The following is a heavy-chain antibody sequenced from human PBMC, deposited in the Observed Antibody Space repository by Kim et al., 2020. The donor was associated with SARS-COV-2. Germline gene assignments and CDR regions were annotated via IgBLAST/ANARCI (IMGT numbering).Heavy chain of an antibody. CDR2: IYSGGST. CDR1: GFTVSSNY. V-gene: IGHV3-53*01. Sequence: GGSLRLSCAASGFTVSSNYMSWVRQAPGKGLEWVSVIYSGGSTYYADSVKGRFTISRDNSKNTLYLQMNSLRAEDTAVYYCASLSVSWDSSVDYWGQGTLVTVSS. D-gene: IGHD3-22*01. J-gene: IGHJ4*02. CDR3: ASLSVSWDSSVDY.